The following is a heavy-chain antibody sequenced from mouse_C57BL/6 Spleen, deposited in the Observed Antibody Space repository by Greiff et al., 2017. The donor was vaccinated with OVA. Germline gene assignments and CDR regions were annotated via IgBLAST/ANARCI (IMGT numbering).Heavy chain of an antibody. CDR1: GFPFSDYG. V-gene: IGHV5-17*01. CDR3: ARINWDGYFDY. J-gene: IGHJ2*01. CDR2: ISSGSSTT. D-gene: IGHD4-1*01. Sequence: EVKLVESGGGLVKPGGSLKLSCAASGFPFSDYGMHWVRQAPEKGLEWVAYISSGSSTTYYADKVKGRFTISRDNAKNTLFLQMTSLRSEDAAMYYCARINWDGYFDYWGQGTTLTVSS.